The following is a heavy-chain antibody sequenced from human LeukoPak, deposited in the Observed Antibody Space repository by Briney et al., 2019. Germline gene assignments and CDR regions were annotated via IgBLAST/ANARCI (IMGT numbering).Heavy chain of an antibody. J-gene: IGHJ3*02. CDR2: INHSGST. D-gene: IGHD3-10*01. CDR1: GGSFSGYY. Sequence: SETLSLTCAVYGGSFSGYYWSWIRQPPGKGLEWIGEINHSGSTNYNPSLKSRVTISVDTSKNQFSLKLTSVTAADTAVYYCARPILKRGRAFDIWGQGPMVTVSS. CDR3: ARPILKRGRAFDI. V-gene: IGHV4-34*01.